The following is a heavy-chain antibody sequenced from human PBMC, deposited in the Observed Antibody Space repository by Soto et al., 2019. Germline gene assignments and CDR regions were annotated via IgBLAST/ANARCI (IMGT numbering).Heavy chain of an antibody. CDR1: GGSISSSNW. Sequence: QVQLQESGPGLVKPSGTLSLTCAVSGGSISSSNWWNWVRQPPGKGLEWIGEICHSGNTNYNPSLKSRVTISVDKSKKQFSLKLSSVTAADTAVYYCARTYGDYAGERGYYNYGLDVWGQGTTVTVSS. CDR3: ARTYGDYAGERGYYNYGLDV. J-gene: IGHJ6*02. V-gene: IGHV4-4*02. CDR2: ICHSGNT. D-gene: IGHD4-17*01.